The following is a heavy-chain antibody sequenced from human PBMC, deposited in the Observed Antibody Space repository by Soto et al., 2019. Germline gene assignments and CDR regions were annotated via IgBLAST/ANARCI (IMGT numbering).Heavy chain of an antibody. Sequence: PGESLKISCAASGFTFSSYWMSWVRQAPGKGPEWVANIKEDGSEKYYVDSVKGRFTISRDNVKNSLYLQMNSLRAEDTAVYYCGRGYARCDYWGQGTLVTVSS. D-gene: IGHD2-15*01. CDR3: GRGYARCDY. CDR2: IKEDGSEK. V-gene: IGHV3-7*03. CDR1: GFTFSSYW. J-gene: IGHJ4*02.